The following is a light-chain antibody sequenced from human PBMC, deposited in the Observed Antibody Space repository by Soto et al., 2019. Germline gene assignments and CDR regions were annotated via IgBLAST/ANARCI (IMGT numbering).Light chain of an antibody. J-gene: IGKJ2*01. CDR2: GAS. Sequence: EIVVTQSPGTLSLSPGERATLSCRASQSVSSSYLAWYQQKPGQAPRLLIYGASSRATGIPDRFSGSGSGEDFTLTISRLEPEDFAVYYCQQYGSSPPYTFGQGTKLEIK. V-gene: IGKV3-20*01. CDR1: QSVSSSY. CDR3: QQYGSSPPYT.